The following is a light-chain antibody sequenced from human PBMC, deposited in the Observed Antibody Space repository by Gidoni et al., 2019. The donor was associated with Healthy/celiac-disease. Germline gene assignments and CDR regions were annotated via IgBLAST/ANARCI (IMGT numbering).Light chain of an antibody. CDR2: AAS. CDR1: QGISNY. CDR3: RKYNSARFT. V-gene: IGKV1-27*01. Sequence: DIQMTQSPSALSASVGDRVTITCRASQGISNYLAWYQQKPGKVPKLLIYAASTWPSGVPSRFIGSGSGTDFTPTTSSLQPEDVATFYCRKYNSARFTFGGGTKVEIK. J-gene: IGKJ4*01.